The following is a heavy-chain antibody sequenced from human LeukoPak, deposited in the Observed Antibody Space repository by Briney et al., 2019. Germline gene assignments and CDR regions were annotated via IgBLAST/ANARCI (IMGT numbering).Heavy chain of an antibody. J-gene: IGHJ4*02. V-gene: IGHV4-59*01. CDR1: GGSISSYY. CDR2: IYYSGST. D-gene: IGHD5-12*01. Sequence: KSSETLSLTCTVSGGSISSYYWSWIRQPPGKGLEWIGYIYYSGSTNYNPSLKSRVTISVDTSKNQFSLKLSSVTAADSAVYYCARRYSGYDDHFDYWGQGTLVTVSS. CDR3: ARRYSGYDDHFDY.